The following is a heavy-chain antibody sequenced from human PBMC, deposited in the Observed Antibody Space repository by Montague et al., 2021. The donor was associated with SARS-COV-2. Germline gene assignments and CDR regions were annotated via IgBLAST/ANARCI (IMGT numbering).Heavy chain of an antibody. CDR2: MDYSGST. CDR1: GGSISSSSYY. Sequence: SETLSLTCTVSGGSISSSSYYWGWIRQPPGKGLEWIGSMDYSGSTYYNPSLESRVTISVDTSKNQFSLKLSSVTAADTAVYYCARVGRQQLVRLSGMDVWGQGTPVTVSS. V-gene: IGHV4-39*07. CDR3: ARVGRQQLVRLSGMDV. J-gene: IGHJ6*02. D-gene: IGHD6-13*01.